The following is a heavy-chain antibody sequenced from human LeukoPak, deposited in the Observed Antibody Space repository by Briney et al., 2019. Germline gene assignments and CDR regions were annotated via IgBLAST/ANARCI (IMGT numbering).Heavy chain of an antibody. CDR1: GGSISSGSYY. D-gene: IGHD3-3*01. CDR3: ARHNTIFGVVIGGEGAFDI. Sequence: PSQTLSLTCTVSGGSISSGSYYWSWIRQPAGKGLEWIGRIYTSGSTNYNPSLKSRVTISVDTSKNQFSLKLSSVTAADTAVYYCARHNTIFGVVIGGEGAFDIWGQGTMVTVSS. CDR2: IYTSGST. V-gene: IGHV4-61*02. J-gene: IGHJ3*02.